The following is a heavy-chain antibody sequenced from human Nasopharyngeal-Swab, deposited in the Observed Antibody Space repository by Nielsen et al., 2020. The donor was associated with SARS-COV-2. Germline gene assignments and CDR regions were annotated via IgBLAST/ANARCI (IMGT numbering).Heavy chain of an antibody. D-gene: IGHD3-22*01. J-gene: IGHJ4*02. CDR3: ARALRGRPMVIGRYFDF. V-gene: IGHV4-31*02. Sequence: WIRQPPGKGLEWIGYIYYSGSTFCNPSPKSRVAISVDTSKNQFSLNVSSVTAADTAVYYCARALRGRPMVIGRYFDFWGQGTLVTVSS. CDR2: IYYSGST.